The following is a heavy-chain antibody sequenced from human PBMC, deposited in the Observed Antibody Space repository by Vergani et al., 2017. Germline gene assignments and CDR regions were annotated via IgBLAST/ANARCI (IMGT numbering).Heavy chain of an antibody. J-gene: IGHJ4*02. CDR1: GGTFSSFA. CDR2: IIPVFGML. V-gene: IGHV1-69*13. D-gene: IGHD3-3*01. CDR3: ARAGRLYYDFWSGYTTNYFDY. Sequence: QVHLVQSGAEVKKPGSSVKVSCRASGGTFSSFAISWVRQAPGQGLEWIGRIIPVFGMLNHGQRFEGRVTISADEATSTAYMELRSLRSDDTAVYYCARAGRLYYDFWSGYTTNYFDYWGQGTLVTVSS.